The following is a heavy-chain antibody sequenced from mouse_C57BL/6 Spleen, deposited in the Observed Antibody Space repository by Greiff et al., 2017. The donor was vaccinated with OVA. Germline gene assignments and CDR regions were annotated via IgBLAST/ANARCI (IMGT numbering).Heavy chain of an antibody. J-gene: IGHJ2*01. CDR1: GYTFTDYN. CDR2: INPNNGGT. D-gene: IGHD2-1*01. CDR3: ARWGGNHDY. Sequence: DVKLVESGPELVKPGASVKMSCKASGYTFTDYNMHWVKQSHGKSLEWIGYINPNNGGTSYNQKFKGKATLTVNKSSSTAYMELRSLTSEDSAVHYCARWGGNHDYWGQGTTLTVSS. V-gene: IGHV1-22*01.